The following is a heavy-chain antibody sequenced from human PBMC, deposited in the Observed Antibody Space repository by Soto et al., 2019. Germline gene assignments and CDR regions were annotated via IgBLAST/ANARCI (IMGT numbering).Heavy chain of an antibody. CDR1: GFTFSSYG. J-gene: IGHJ4*01. Sequence: QVQLVESGGGVVQPGRSLRLSCAASGFTFSSYGMHWVRQAPGKGLEWVAVIWYDGSNKYYADSVKGRFTISRDNSKNTLSLQMNSLRAEDRAVYYCARDKEEGFGEFVCGYWGQGTLVTVSS. D-gene: IGHD3-10*01. CDR2: IWYDGSNK. V-gene: IGHV3-33*01. CDR3: ARDKEEGFGEFVCGY.